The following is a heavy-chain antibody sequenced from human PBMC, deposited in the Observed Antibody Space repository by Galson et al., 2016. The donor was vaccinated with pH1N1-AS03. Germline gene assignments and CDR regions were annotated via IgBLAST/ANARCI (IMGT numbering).Heavy chain of an antibody. V-gene: IGHV3-7*01. D-gene: IGHD3-10*01. CDR2: IKKDGSEK. CDR3: VRQGEEY. CDR1: GFTFSRFW. J-gene: IGHJ4*02. Sequence: SLRLSCAASGFTFSRFWMNWVRQAPGKGLEWVANIKKDGSEKYYVDSVSGRFTISRDNAKNLRFLQMNSLIAEDTAVYYCVRQGEEYWGQGTLVTVSS.